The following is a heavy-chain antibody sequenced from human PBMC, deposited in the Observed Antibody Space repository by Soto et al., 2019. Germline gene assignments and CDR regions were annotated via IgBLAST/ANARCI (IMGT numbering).Heavy chain of an antibody. D-gene: IGHD2-15*01. V-gene: IGHV1-69*13. CDR3: ARYCSGGSCLHYYYYGMDV. CDR1: GGTFSSYA. Sequence: SVKVSCKTSGGTFSSYAFSWVRQAPGQGLEWMGGIIPIFGTADYAQKFQGRLTITADESTSTAYMELSSLRSEDTAVYYCARYCSGGSCLHYYYYGMDVWGQGXTVTVYS. CDR2: IIPIFGTA. J-gene: IGHJ6*02.